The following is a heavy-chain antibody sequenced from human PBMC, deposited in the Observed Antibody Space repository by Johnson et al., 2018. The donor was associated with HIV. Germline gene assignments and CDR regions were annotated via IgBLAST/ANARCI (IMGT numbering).Heavy chain of an antibody. D-gene: IGHD3-16*01. CDR3: ATGFGPAFEM. J-gene: IGHJ3*02. V-gene: IGHV3-15*01. CDR2: IRSKTAGGTI. Sequence: EVQLVESGGGLVKPGGSLRLSCAASGMAFSDLWMNWVRQAPGKGLEWVGRIRSKTAGGTIEYAAPVKGRFTISRDDSKNTLYLQMNSLKTEDTAVYYCATGFGPAFEMWGQGTMVTVSS. CDR1: GMAFSDLW.